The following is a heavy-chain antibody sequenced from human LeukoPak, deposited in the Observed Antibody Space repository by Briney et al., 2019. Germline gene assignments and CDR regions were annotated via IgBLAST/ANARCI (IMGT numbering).Heavy chain of an antibody. CDR2: INPNSGGT. CDR3: ARDIVMVTYWFDP. Sequence: ASVKVSCKASGYTFTGYYLHLVRQAPGQGLEWMGWINPNSGGTNYAQKFQGRVTMTRDTSISTAYMELSRLRSDDTAVYYCARDIVMVTYWFDPWGQGTLVTVSS. CDR1: GYTFTGYY. D-gene: IGHD5-18*01. V-gene: IGHV1-2*02. J-gene: IGHJ5*02.